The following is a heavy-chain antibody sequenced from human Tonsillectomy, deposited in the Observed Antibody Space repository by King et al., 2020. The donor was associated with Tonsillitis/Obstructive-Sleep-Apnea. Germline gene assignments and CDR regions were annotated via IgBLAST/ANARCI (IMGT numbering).Heavy chain of an antibody. D-gene: IGHD2-8*01. CDR2: IYYSGTT. J-gene: IGHJ4*02. CDR1: GGSVSGYY. CDR3: ARHRRDAPGVPYYFDH. V-gene: IGHV4-59*08. Sequence: QLQESGPGLVKPSETLSLTCSVSGGSVSGYYWSWIRQPAGKGLEWIAYIYYSGTTNYNPSLKSRVTISVDTSKNQFSLRLTSVTAADTALYYCARHRRDAPGVPYYFDHWGQGLLVTVSS.